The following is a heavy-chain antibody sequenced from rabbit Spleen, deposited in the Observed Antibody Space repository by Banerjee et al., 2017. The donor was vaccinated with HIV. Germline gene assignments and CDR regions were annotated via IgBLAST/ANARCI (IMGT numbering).Heavy chain of an antibody. V-gene: IGHV1S40*01. Sequence: QSLEESGGDLVKPGASLTITCTASGFTISSSYWICWVRQAPGKGLEWIGCIHGGSSGGTFHASWAKGRFTISKTSSTTVTLQMTSLTAADTATYFCARGSATMTMVITGYYLALWGQGTLVTVS. J-gene: IGHJ4*01. D-gene: IGHD2-1*01. CDR3: ARGSATMTMVITGYYLAL. CDR2: IHGGSSGGT. CDR1: GFTISSSYW.